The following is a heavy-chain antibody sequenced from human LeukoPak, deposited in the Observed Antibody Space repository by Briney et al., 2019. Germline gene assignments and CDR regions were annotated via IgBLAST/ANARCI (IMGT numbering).Heavy chain of an antibody. V-gene: IGHV1-69*05. Sequence: SVKVSCTASGGTFSSYAISWVRQAPGQGLEWMGGIIPIFGTANYAQKFQGRVTITTDESTSTAYMELSSLRSEDTAVYYCARSGPDYGGNLGNAFDIWGQGTMVTVSS. CDR3: ARSGPDYGGNLGNAFDI. CDR2: IIPIFGTA. D-gene: IGHD4-23*01. J-gene: IGHJ3*02. CDR1: GGTFSSYA.